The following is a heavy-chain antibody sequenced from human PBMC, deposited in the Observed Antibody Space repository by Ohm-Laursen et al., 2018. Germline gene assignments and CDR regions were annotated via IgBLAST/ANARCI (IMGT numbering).Heavy chain of an antibody. V-gene: IGHV4-59*08. CDR2: IYYSGST. CDR1: GGSISSYY. CDR3: ARQISIAARTYYYYGMDV. D-gene: IGHD6-6*01. J-gene: IGHJ6*02. Sequence: TLSLTCTVSGGSISSYYWSWIRQPPGKGLEWIGYIYYSGSTNYNPSLKSRVTISIDTSKNQFSLKLSSVTAADTAVYYCARQISIAARTYYYYGMDVWGQGTTVTVSS.